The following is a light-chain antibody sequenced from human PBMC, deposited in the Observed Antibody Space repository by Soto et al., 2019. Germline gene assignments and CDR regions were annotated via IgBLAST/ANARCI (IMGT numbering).Light chain of an antibody. V-gene: IGLV1-51*01. CDR3: ATGDGSLPGEV. CDR2: DNN. J-gene: IGLJ2*01. Sequence: QSVLTQSPSVSAAPGQKVTISCSGSSSNIGNNYVSWYQQLPGTAPKLLIYDNNKRPSGIPDRFSGSKSDTSGTLDITGLQTGDGADYYSATGDGSLPGEVFGGGTKLTV. CDR1: SSNIGNNY.